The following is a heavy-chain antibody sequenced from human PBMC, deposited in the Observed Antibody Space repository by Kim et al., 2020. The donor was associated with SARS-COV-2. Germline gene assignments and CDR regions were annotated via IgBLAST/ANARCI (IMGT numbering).Heavy chain of an antibody. D-gene: IGHD6-19*01. CDR3: AKVTSGSSGWFEYFQH. V-gene: IGHV3-23*01. J-gene: IGHJ1*01. CDR1: GFTFNTYA. CDR2: IRGSGDRT. Sequence: GGSLRLSCAASGFTFNTYAMSWVRQAPGKGLEWVSGIRGSGDRTSYADSVRGRFTISRDNSKNTLYLQMDSLRAEDTAIYYCAKVTSGSSGWFEYFQHWGQGILVTVSS.